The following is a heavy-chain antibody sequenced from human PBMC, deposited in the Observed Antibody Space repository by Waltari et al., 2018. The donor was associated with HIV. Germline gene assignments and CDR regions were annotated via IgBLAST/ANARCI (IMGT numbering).Heavy chain of an antibody. CDR1: GFTFSQAW. CDR3: ATGRCGIYEFFDY. V-gene: IGHV3-15*01. CDR2: INNKTEGGAA. J-gene: IGHJ4*02. Sequence: EVQLVESGGGRVMPGGSLRVSCTGAGFTFSQAWMTWVRQDPGKGLEWVGRINNKTEGGAADYAAPMKNRFTISRDDSKKTVYLHMSSLKTEDTAFYYCATGRCGIYEFFDYWGQGVLLTVSS. D-gene: IGHD2-21*01.